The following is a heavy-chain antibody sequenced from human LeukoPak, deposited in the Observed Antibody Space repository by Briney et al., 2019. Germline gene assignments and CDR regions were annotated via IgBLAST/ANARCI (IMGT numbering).Heavy chain of an antibody. CDR1: GGPIGSYY. CDR3: ARRLGITFGGVIVKRGRYYFDY. CDR2: IYYSGST. V-gene: IGHV4-59*12. J-gene: IGHJ4*02. D-gene: IGHD3-16*02. Sequence: PSETLSLTCTVSGGPIGSYYWSWIRQPPGKGLEWIGYIYYSGSTNYNSSLKSRVTISVDTSKNQFSLKLSSVTAADTAVYYCARRLGITFGGVIVKRGRYYFDYWGQGTLVTVSS.